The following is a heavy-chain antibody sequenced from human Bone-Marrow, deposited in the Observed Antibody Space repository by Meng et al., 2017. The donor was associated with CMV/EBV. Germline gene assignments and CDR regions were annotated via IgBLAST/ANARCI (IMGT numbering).Heavy chain of an antibody. J-gene: IGHJ6*02. D-gene: IGHD3-3*01. Sequence: GESLKISCAASGFTFSSYSMNWVRQAPGKGLEWVSSISSSSSYIYYADSVKGRFTISRDNAKNSLYLQMNSLRAEDTAVYYCARESDYDFWSGYYGIGWGYGMDVWAQGTTVTVSS. CDR3: ARESDYDFWSGYYGIGWGYGMDV. CDR1: GFTFSSYS. V-gene: IGHV3-21*01. CDR2: ISSSSSYI.